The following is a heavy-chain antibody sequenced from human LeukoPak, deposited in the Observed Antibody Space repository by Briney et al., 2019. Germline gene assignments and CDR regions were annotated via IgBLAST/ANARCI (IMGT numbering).Heavy chain of an antibody. V-gene: IGHV4-34*01. CDR1: GGSFSGYY. D-gene: IGHD3-3*01. CDR3: ARVDFWSGYRNFDY. CDR2: INHSGST. J-gene: IGHJ4*02. Sequence: SETLSLTCAVYGGSFSGYYWSWIRQPPGKGLEWIGEINHSGSTNYNPSLKSRVTISVDTSKNQFSLKLSSVTAADTAVYYCARVDFWSGYRNFDYWGQGTLVTVSS.